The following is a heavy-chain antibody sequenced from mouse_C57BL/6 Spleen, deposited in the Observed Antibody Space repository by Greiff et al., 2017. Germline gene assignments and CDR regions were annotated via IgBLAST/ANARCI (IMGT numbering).Heavy chain of an antibody. CDR3: ARGGGSGAYAMDN. CDR2: IYPGDGDT. J-gene: IGHJ4*01. D-gene: IGHD3-1*01. Sequence: VQLQQSGAELVKPGASVKISCKASGYAFSSYWMNWVKQRPGKGLEWIGQIYPGDGDTNSNGKFKGKATLTADKSSSTAYMQLSSLTSEDSAVYFCARGGGSGAYAMDNWGQGTSVTVSS. CDR1: GYAFSSYW. V-gene: IGHV1-80*01.